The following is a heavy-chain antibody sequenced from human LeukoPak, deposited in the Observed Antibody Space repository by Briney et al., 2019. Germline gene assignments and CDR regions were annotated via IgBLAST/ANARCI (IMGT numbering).Heavy chain of an antibody. Sequence: PGGSLRLSCAASGFTFSTYAMHWVRQAPGKGLEWVAVISYDGSYKYYADSVKGRFTISRDNSKNTLYLQMNSLRAEDTAVYYCARDRSYYYDSQAEDWGQRTLVTVSS. J-gene: IGHJ4*02. CDR3: ARDRSYYYDSQAED. V-gene: IGHV3-30*04. CDR1: GFTFSTYA. D-gene: IGHD3-22*01. CDR2: ISYDGSYK.